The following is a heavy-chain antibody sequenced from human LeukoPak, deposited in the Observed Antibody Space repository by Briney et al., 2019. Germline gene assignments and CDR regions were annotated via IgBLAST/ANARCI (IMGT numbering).Heavy chain of an antibody. CDR2: ISWNSGSI. Sequence: GVSLRLSCAASGFTFDDYAMHWVRQAPGKGLEWVSGISWNSGSIGYADSVKGRFTISRDNAKNSLYLQMNSLRAEDTALYYCAKEGEQQLAFDYWGQGTLVTVSS. D-gene: IGHD6-13*01. J-gene: IGHJ4*02. CDR1: GFTFDDYA. V-gene: IGHV3-9*01. CDR3: AKEGEQQLAFDY.